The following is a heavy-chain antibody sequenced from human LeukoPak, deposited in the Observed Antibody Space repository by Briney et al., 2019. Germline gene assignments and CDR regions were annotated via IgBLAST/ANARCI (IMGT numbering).Heavy chain of an antibody. CDR1: GFTFSGYW. V-gene: IGHV3-7*01. D-gene: IGHD3-10*01. CDR2: IKQDGGEK. J-gene: IGHJ6*04. Sequence: GGSLRLSCAASGFTFSGYWMSWLRQAPGKGLEWVANIKQDGGEKYYVDSVKGRFTISRDNAKNSLYPQMNSLRAEDTAVYYCARDRGFGQADVWGKGTTVTVSS. CDR3: ARDRGFGQADV.